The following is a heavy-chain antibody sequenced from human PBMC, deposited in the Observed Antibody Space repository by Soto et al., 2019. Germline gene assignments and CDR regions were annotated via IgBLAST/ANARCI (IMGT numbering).Heavy chain of an antibody. D-gene: IGHD4-17*01. J-gene: IGHJ4*02. Sequence: PSETLSLTCTVSGGSISSYYWSWFRQPPGKGLEWIGYIYYSGSTNYNPSLKSRVTISVDTSKNQFSLKLSSVTAADTAVYYCARRYGASFDDWGQGTRVTVSS. CDR1: GGSISSYY. CDR2: IYYSGST. V-gene: IGHV4-59*01. CDR3: ARRYGASFDD.